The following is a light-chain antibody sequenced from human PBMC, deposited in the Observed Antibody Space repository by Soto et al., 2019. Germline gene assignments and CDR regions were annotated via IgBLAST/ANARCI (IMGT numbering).Light chain of an antibody. CDR2: AAS. CDR1: QSVSSY. V-gene: IGKV3-11*01. CDR3: QQRSNWT. J-gene: IGKJ1*01. Sequence: EIVLTQSPATLSLSPGERATLSCRASQSVSSYLAWYQQKPGQAPRLLIYAASNRATGIPARFSGSGSGTDFTLTISSLDPEDFAVYYCQQRSNWTFGQGTKVEIK.